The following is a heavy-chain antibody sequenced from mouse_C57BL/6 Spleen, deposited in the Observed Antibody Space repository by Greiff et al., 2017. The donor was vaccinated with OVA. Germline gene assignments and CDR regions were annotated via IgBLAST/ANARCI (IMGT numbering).Heavy chain of an antibody. V-gene: IGHV3-6*01. CDR2: ISYDGSN. J-gene: IGHJ4*01. Sequence: EVKLQESGPGLVKPSQSLSLTCSVTGYSITSGYYWNWIRQFPGNKLEWMGYISYDGSNNYNPSLKNRISITRDASKNQFFLKLNSVTTEDTATYDCASTIYDGYFYAMDYWGQGTSVTVSS. CDR3: ASTIYDGYFYAMDY. D-gene: IGHD2-3*01. CDR1: GYSITSGYY.